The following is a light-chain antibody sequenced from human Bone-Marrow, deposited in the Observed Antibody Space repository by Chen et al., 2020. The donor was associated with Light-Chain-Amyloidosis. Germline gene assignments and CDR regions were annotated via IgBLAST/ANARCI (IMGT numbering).Light chain of an antibody. J-gene: IGLJ3*02. CDR2: DDS. CDR3: QVWDRSSDRPV. Sequence: SYVLTQPSSVSVAPAQTASIACGGNNIGSTSVTWYQQTPGQAPLLVVYDDSDRPSGIPERLSGSNSGNTATLTISRVEAGDEADYYCQVWDRSSDRPVFGGGTKLTVL. CDR1: NIGSTS. V-gene: IGLV3-21*02.